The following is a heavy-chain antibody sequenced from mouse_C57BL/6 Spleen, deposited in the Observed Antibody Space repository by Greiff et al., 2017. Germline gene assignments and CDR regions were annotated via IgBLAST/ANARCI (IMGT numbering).Heavy chain of an antibody. D-gene: IGHD1-1*01. CDR1: GFSLTSYA. V-gene: IGHV2-9-1*01. Sequence: VKLLESGPGLVAPSQSLSITCTVSGFSLTSYAISWVRQPPGKGLEWLGVIWPGGGTNNNSALKSRLSISKDNSESQVFLKLSSLQTEDTARYYCARKGGSSNFDYWGQGTTLTVSS. CDR3: ARKGGSSNFDY. J-gene: IGHJ2*01. CDR2: IWPGGGT.